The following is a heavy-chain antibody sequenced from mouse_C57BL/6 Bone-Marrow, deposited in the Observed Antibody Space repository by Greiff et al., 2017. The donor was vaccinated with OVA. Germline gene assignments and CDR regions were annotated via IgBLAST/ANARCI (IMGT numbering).Heavy chain of an antibody. D-gene: IGHD2-4*01. Sequence: QVQLQQPGAELVKPGASVTLSCKASGYTFTSYWMQWVKQRPGQGLEWIGEIDPSDSYTNYNQKFKGKATLTVDTSSSTAYMQLSSLTSEDSAVYYCARVRIYDYDPCWGQGTLVTVSA. CDR3: ARVRIYDYDPC. CDR1: GYTFTSYW. CDR2: IDPSDSYT. J-gene: IGHJ3*01. V-gene: IGHV1-50*01.